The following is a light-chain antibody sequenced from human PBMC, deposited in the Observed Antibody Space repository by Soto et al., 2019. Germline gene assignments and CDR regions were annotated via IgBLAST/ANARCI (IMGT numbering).Light chain of an antibody. J-gene: IGKJ1*01. CDR3: QQYNLYSWT. CDR1: QSISVW. CDR2: KAS. V-gene: IGKV1-5*03. Sequence: DXQMTQSPSTLSAXVGXRVTITCXASQSISVWLAWYQQKPGKAPNLLIYKASTLQSGVPSRFSGSGSGTEFTLTISSLQPDDFATYYCQQYNLYSWTFGQGTKVEI.